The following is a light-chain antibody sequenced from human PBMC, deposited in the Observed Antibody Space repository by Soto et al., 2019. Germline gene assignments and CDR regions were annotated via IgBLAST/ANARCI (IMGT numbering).Light chain of an antibody. V-gene: IGLV2-14*01. CDR2: EVN. CDR1: SSDIGAYDY. Sequence: QSALTQPASLSGSPGQSITISCTGTSSDIGAYDYVSWFQQHPGKAPKLMISEVNNRPSGVSNRFSGSKSGNTAYLTISGLQVEDEADYYCCSYAGSGTNVFGTGTKVTVL. J-gene: IGLJ1*01. CDR3: CSYAGSGTNV.